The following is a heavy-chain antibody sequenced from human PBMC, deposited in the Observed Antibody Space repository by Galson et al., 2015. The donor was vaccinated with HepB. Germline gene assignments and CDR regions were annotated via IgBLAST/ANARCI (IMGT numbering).Heavy chain of an antibody. J-gene: IGHJ3*02. Sequence: SLRLSCAASGFTFSSYAMSWVRQAPGKGLEWVSAISGSGGSTYYADSVKGRFTISRDNSKNTLYLQMNSLRAEDTAVYYCAKEDTIWFGELSPPGAFDIWGQGTMVTVSS. CDR3: AKEDTIWFGELSPPGAFDI. CDR2: ISGSGGST. CDR1: GFTFSSYA. D-gene: IGHD3-10*01. V-gene: IGHV3-23*01.